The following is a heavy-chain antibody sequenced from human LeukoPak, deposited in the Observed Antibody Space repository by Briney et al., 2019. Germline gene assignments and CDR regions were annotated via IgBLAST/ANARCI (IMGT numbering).Heavy chain of an antibody. CDR1: GVSISSSSYY. CDR2: IYYSGST. D-gene: IGHD1-26*01. J-gene: IGHJ4*02. Sequence: SETLSLTCTVSGVSISSSSYYWGWIRQPPGKGLEWIGSIYYSGSTYYNPSLKSRVTISVDTSKNQFSLKLSSVTAADTAVYYCARHGLGGSYYPFDYWGQGTLVTVSS. V-gene: IGHV4-39*01. CDR3: ARHGLGGSYYPFDY.